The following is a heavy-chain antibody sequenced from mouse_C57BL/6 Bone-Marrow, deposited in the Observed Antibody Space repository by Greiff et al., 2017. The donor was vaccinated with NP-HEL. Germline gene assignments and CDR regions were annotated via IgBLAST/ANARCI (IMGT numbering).Heavy chain of an antibody. V-gene: IGHV1-54*01. D-gene: IGHD6-2*01. Sequence: VQLQQSGAELVRPGTSVKVSCKASGYAFTNYLIEWVKQRPGQGLEWIGVINPGSGGTNYNEKFKGKATLTADKSSSTAYMQLSSLTSEDSAVYFCASSLSPGCFDYWGKGTTLTVSS. CDR3: ASSLSPGCFDY. J-gene: IGHJ2*01. CDR1: GYAFTNYL. CDR2: INPGSGGT.